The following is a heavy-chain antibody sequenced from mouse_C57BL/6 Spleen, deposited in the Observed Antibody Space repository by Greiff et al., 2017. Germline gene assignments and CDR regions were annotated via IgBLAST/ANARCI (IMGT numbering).Heavy chain of an antibody. V-gene: IGHV1-39*01. Sequence: VHVKQSGPELVKPGASVKISCKASGYSFTDYNMNWVKQSNGKSLEWIGVINPNYGTTSYNQKFKGKATLTVDQSSSTAYMQLNSLTSEDSAVYYCARGDSITTVVPSFAYWGQGTLVTVSA. J-gene: IGHJ3*01. CDR3: ARGDSITTVVPSFAY. CDR2: INPNYGTT. D-gene: IGHD1-1*01. CDR1: GYSFTDYN.